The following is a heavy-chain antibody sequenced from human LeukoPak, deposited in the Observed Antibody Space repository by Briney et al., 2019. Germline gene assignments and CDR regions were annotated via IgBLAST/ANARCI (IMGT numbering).Heavy chain of an antibody. Sequence: SETLSLTCTVSGGSISIYYWSWLRQPPGKGLEWIGYIYYSGRTDYNPSLKSRITISVDTSKNQFSLKVSSVTAADTAVYYCARVVPAAMDFDYWGQGTLVTVSS. CDR1: GGSISIYY. CDR2: IYYSGRT. D-gene: IGHD2-2*01. J-gene: IGHJ4*02. CDR3: ARVVPAAMDFDY. V-gene: IGHV4-59*08.